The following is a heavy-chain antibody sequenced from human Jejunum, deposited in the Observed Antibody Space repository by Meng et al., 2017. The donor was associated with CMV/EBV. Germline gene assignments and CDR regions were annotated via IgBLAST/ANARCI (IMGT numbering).Heavy chain of an antibody. CDR2: ISSSSSI. V-gene: IGHV3-48*04. D-gene: IGHD2-2*01. CDR1: FSSYS. CDR3: ARFAQGYCSSTSCSSRDY. J-gene: IGHJ4*02. Sequence: FSSYSINWVRQAPGKGLEWVSYISSSSSIYYADSVKGRFTISRDNAKNSLYLQMNSLRAEDTAVYYCARFAQGYCSSTSCSSRDYWGQGTLGTVSS.